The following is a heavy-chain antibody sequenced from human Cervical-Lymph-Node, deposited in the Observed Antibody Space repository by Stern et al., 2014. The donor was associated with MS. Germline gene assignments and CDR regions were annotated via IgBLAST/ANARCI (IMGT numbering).Heavy chain of an antibody. Sequence: DQLVESGGGVVQPGTSLRLSCEASGLTFSVYGFYWVRQAPGKGLEWVAFIYHDGIKKYADSMKGRFTVSRDNSRNTLYLQMNSLRTEDTALYYCVSRYDYGDYIYWGQGSLVTVSS. D-gene: IGHD4-17*01. CDR3: VSRYDYGDYIY. V-gene: IGHV3-30-3*01. J-gene: IGHJ4*02. CDR1: GLTFSVYG. CDR2: IYHDGIKK.